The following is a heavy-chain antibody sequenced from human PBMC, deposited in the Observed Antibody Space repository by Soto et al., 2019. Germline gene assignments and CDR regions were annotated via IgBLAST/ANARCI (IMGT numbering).Heavy chain of an antibody. J-gene: IGHJ4*02. V-gene: IGHV3-30-3*01. CDR3: ARDAFLYSRGAYYDH. Sequence: QVRLVESGGGAVQPGDSLRLSCDASGFTFSTYALHWVRQAPGKGLEWVAFISYTGANQYYADSVKGRFTVSRDNSKNIASLQMTSLNPEDSAVYNCARDAFLYSRGAYYDHWGQGTLVTVSS. CDR1: GFTFSTYA. D-gene: IGHD4-4*01. CDR2: ISYTGANQ.